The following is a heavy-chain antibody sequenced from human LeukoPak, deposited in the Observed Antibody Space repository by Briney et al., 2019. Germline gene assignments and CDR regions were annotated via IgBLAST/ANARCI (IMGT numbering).Heavy chain of an antibody. CDR3: ARGWGSGWYLDY. V-gene: IGHV4-30-2*01. CDR2: IYHSGST. D-gene: IGHD6-19*01. CDR1: GGSISSGGYS. J-gene: IGHJ4*02. Sequence: PSETLSLTCAVSGGSISSGGYSWSWIRQPPGKGLEWIGYIYHSGSTYYNPSLKSRVTISVDTSKNQFSLKLSSVTAADTAVYYCARGWGSGWYLDYWGQGTLVTVSS.